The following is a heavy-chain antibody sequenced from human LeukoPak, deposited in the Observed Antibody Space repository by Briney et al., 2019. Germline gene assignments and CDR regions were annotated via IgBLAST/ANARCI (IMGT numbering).Heavy chain of an antibody. CDR3: ARVREGVRAFDY. Sequence: SETLSLTCSVSGGSIINYYSSCIRQSPGKGLEWIGFIYNTGRTNYNPSLQSRVTISADKSKNQFSLKLTYVTAADTAVYYCARVREGVRAFDYWGQGTLVTVSS. CDR1: GGSIINYY. V-gene: IGHV4-59*12. CDR2: IYNTGRT. J-gene: IGHJ4*02. D-gene: IGHD3-10*01.